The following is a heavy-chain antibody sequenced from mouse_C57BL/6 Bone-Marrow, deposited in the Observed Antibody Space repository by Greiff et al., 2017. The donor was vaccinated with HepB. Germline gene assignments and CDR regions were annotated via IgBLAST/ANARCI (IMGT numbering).Heavy chain of an antibody. J-gene: IGHJ2*01. Sequence: VQLQQSGAELVRPGASVKLSCTASGFNIKDDYMHWVKQRPEQGLEWIGWIDPENGDTEYASKFQGKATITADTSSNTAYLQLSSLTSEDTAVYYCTTGGSSSSDYCGQGTTLTVSS. D-gene: IGHD1-1*01. CDR2: IDPENGDT. V-gene: IGHV14-4*01. CDR1: GFNIKDDY. CDR3: TTGGSSSSDY.